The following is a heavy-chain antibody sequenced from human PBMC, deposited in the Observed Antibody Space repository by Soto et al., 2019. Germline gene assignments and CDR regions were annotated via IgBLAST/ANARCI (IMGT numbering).Heavy chain of an antibody. J-gene: IGHJ6*02. Sequence: XLRLSCAASGFXFSSYALHWVRQAPGKGLEWVAVISYDGSNKYYADSVKCRFTISRDNSKNTLYMKMNSLRAEDTAVYYCASFSSGWLDVWGQGTTVTVS. CDR2: ISYDGSNK. CDR1: GFXFSSYA. D-gene: IGHD6-19*01. V-gene: IGHV3-30-3*01. CDR3: ASFSSGWLDV.